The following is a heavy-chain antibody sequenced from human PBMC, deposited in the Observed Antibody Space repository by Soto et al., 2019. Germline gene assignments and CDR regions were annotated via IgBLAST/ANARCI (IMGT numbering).Heavy chain of an antibody. CDR1: GYAFIKYD. Sequence: GASVKVSCKASGYAFIKYDINWVRQATGQGLEWMGWVNPANGYTVYAQKFQGRVTMTRNTSITTAYMELSSLRSEDTAVYYCARASRGVTSKGMDVWGQGTTVTVS. CDR2: VNPANGYT. D-gene: IGHD3-10*01. J-gene: IGHJ6*02. CDR3: ARASRGVTSKGMDV. V-gene: IGHV1-8*01.